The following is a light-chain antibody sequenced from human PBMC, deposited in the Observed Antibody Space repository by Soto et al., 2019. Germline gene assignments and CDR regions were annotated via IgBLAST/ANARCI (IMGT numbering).Light chain of an antibody. CDR3: HQYRSFPHP. V-gene: IGKV3-20*01. CDR1: QSVSGSS. J-gene: IGKJ2*01. Sequence: EIVLTQSPGTLSLSPGERATLSCRASQSVSGSSLAWYQHKPGQAHRLLIYGASSRATGIPDRFSGSGSGTDFTFIISRLEPEDVGMYYCHQYRSFPHPLGQETELETK. CDR2: GAS.